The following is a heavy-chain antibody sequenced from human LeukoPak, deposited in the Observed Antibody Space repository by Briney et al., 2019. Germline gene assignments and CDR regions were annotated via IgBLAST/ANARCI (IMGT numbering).Heavy chain of an antibody. J-gene: IGHJ5*02. V-gene: IGHV4-39*07. D-gene: IGHD6-19*01. CDR3: ARRRSDLNWYDP. CDR1: GDSFSSNSYY. Sequence: SETLSLTCTVSGDSFSSNSYYWAWIRQPPGKGLECIGGIQYSGSTYFNPSLKSRVTISIDTSKSQISLNLISVTAADTAVYYCARRRSDLNWYDPRGQGTLVTVSS. CDR2: IQYSGST.